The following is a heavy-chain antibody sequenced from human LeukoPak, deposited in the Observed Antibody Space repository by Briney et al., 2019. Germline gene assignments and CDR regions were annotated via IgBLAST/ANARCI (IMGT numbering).Heavy chain of an antibody. V-gene: IGHV3-21*01. CDR2: ISSSSSYI. J-gene: IGHJ4*02. D-gene: IGHD3-22*01. CDR3: AKDGTRYDSSGYYSHLDY. CDR1: GFTFSSYS. Sequence: GGSLRLSCAASGFTFSSYSMNWVRQAPGKGLEWVSSISSSSSYIYYADSVKGRFTISRDNAKNSLYLQMNSLRAEDTAVYYCAKDGTRYDSSGYYSHLDYWGQGRLVTVSS.